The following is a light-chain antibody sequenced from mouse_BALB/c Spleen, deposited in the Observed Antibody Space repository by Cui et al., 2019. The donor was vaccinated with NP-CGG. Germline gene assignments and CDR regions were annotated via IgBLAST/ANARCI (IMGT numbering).Light chain of an antibody. CDR3: ALCYSNHWV. Sequence: QAVVTPESALTTCPGETVTLTCRSSSGAGTTSNYANWVQEKPDHLFTGLIGGTNNRAPGVPARFSGSLIGDKAALTITGAQTEDEAIYFCALCYSNHWVFGGGTKLTVL. J-gene: IGLJ1*01. CDR1: SGAGTTSNY. CDR2: GTN. V-gene: IGLV1*01.